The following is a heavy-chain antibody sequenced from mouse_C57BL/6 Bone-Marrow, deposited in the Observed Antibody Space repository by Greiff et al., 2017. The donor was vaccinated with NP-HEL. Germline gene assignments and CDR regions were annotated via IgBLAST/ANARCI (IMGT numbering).Heavy chain of an antibody. CDR2: IRDGGSYT. J-gene: IGHJ2*01. CDR1: VFTFSSYA. CDR3: AREGLGRFDY. D-gene: IGHD4-1*01. Sequence: EVKLVESGGGLVKPGGSLKLSCAASVFTFSSYAMSWVRPTPAKRLEWVATIRDGGSYTYYTDNVHGTFPIPSDNAKNNLYLQMSHLKSEDTAMYYCAREGLGRFDYWGQGTTLTVSS. V-gene: IGHV5-4*01.